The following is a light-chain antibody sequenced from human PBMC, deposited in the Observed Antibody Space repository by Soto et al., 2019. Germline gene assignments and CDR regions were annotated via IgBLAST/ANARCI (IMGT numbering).Light chain of an antibody. CDR2: GAS. CDR1: QSVSSNY. Sequence: EIVLTQSPDTLSLSPGERATLSCRASQSVSSNYFAWYQQKSGQAARLLIYGASSRASGIPDRFSGSASGTDFILTISRLEPEDSALYYCQQYGTSPRTFGQGTKVEVK. CDR3: QQYGTSPRT. J-gene: IGKJ1*01. V-gene: IGKV3-20*01.